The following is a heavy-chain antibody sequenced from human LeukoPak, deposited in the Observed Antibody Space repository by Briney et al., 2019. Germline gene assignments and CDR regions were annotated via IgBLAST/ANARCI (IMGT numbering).Heavy chain of an antibody. V-gene: IGHV4-34*01. CDR2: INHSGST. D-gene: IGHD3-22*01. J-gene: IGHJ4*02. CDR1: GGSFSGYY. Sequence: SETLSLTCAVFGGSFSGYYWSWIRQPPGKGLEWIGEINHSGSTNYNPSLKSRVTISVDTAKNQFSLKLSSVPAADTAVYYCARGYYDSSGYYYHGIDYWGQGTLVTVSS. CDR3: ARGYYDSSGYYYHGIDY.